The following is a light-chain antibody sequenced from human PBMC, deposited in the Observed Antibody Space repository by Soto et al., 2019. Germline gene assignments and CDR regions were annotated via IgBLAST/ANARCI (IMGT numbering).Light chain of an antibody. V-gene: IGKV3-20*01. CDR1: QSVSSSF. CDR3: QQYDPSPHMYS. Sequence: EIVLTQSPGTLSFSPRERATLSCRASQSVSSSFLAWFQQKPGQAPRLLSYAASTRAPGIPDRFSGSGSGTYFNLTVNRLELKDFAVYYCQQYDPSPHMYSCGQENNLEIK. CDR2: AAS. J-gene: IGKJ2*01.